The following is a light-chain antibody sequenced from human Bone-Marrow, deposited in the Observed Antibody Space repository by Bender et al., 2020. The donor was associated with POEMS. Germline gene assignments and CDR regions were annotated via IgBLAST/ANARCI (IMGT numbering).Light chain of an antibody. J-gene: IGLJ3*02. CDR1: SSDIGIDNL. CDR2: EVN. V-gene: IGLV2-14*02. Sequence: QSALTQPASVSGSPGQSITISCTGTSSDIGIDNLVSWYQQHPDKAPKVLIYEVNKRSSGVSARFSGSKSGRTASLTISGLQPEDEADYYCSSYTNNNTPVFGGGTKLTVL. CDR3: SSYTNNNTPV.